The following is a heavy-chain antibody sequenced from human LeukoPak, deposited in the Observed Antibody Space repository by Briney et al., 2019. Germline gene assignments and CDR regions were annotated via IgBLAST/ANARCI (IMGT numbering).Heavy chain of an antibody. CDR3: ASKGREDGYT. Sequence: ASVTVSCTASGYTFTSYAMHWVRQAPGQRLEWMGWINAGNGNTKYSQKFQGRVTITRDTPASTAYMELSSLRSEDTAVCYCASKGREDGYTWGQGTLVTVSS. J-gene: IGHJ5*02. D-gene: IGHD5-24*01. V-gene: IGHV1-3*01. CDR1: GYTFTSYA. CDR2: INAGNGNT.